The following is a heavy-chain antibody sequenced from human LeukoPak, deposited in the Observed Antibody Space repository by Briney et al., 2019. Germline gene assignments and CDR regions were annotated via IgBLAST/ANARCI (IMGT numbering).Heavy chain of an antibody. CDR3: AKIYPGSSSWYPFDY. CDR1: GFTFSSYA. D-gene: IGHD6-13*01. J-gene: IGHJ4*02. V-gene: IGHV3-23*01. CDR2: ISGSGGST. Sequence: GGSLRLSCAASGFTFSSYAMSWVRQAPGKGLEWVSGISGSGGSTFYADSVKGRFTFSRDNSKNTLYLQMNSLRAEDTAVYYCAKIYPGSSSWYPFDYWGQGTLVTVSS.